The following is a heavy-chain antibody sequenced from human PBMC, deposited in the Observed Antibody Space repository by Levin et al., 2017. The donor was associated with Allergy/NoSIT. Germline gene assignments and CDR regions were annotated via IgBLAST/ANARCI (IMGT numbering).Heavy chain of an antibody. V-gene: IGHV3-30-3*01. CDR1: GFSFNNYA. Sequence: GGSLRLSCAASGFSFNNYAMHWVRQAPGKGLEWVAITSYDGGSIYYADSVKGRFTISRDNSKNTLYLQLNRLRLEDTAVFYCARDVALAGSRYIDYWGQGTLVTVSS. CDR3: ARDVALAGSRYIDY. CDR2: TSYDGGSI. D-gene: IGHD6-19*01. J-gene: IGHJ4*02.